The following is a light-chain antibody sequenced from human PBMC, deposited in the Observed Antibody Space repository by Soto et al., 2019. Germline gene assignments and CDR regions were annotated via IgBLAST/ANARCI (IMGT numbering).Light chain of an antibody. CDR1: SSNIGAGYD. V-gene: IGLV1-40*01. Sequence: QSVLTQPPSVSGAPGQRVTISCTGSSSNIGAGYDVHWYQQLPGTAPKLLIYGNSNRPSGVPDRFSGSKSGPSASLAITGLQAEDEADYSCQSYDSSLSGWKVFGGGTKLTVL. CDR2: GNS. J-gene: IGLJ2*01. CDR3: QSYDSSLSGWKV.